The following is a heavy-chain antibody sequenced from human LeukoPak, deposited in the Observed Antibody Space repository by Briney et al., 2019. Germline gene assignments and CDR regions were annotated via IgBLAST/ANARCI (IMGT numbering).Heavy chain of an antibody. V-gene: IGHV4-30-2*01. CDR2: IYDRGPA. CDR1: GYAIISGGFS. Sequence: PSQTLSLTCTVSGYAIISGGFSWSWIRQPPGKGLERIGCIYDRGPAHYNPSLKSRFTISVDRPKNQFFLNVTSLTAADTAVYYCARSRQASGLFSSWGQGTLVAVSS. D-gene: IGHD3-10*01. J-gene: IGHJ5*02. CDR3: ARSRQASGLFSS.